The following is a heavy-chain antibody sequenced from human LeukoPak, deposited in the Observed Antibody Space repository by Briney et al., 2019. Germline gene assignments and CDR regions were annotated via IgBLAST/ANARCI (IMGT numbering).Heavy chain of an antibody. CDR3: ARHFGLGVGSRFFDL. J-gene: IGHJ2*01. D-gene: IGHD3/OR15-3a*01. CDR1: GGSISSSSYY. CDR2: KYLRASGPT. V-gene: IGHV4-39*01. Sequence: SETLSLTCSVSGGSISSSSYYWGWVRQPPGKGLEWLASKYLRASGPTDYNPSLKSRVSISLDTSRNLFSMKLTSVSASDTAVYYCARHFGLGVGSRFFDLWGRGTLVTVSS.